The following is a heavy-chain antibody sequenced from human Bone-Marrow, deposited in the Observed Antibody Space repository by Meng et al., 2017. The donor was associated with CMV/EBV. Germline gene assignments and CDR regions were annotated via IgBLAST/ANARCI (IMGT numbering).Heavy chain of an antibody. D-gene: IGHD5-24*01. CDR3: ARGVEMATITFPIGSLNWFDP. Sequence: GGSLRLSCAASGFTFSSYSMNWVRQAPGKGLEWVSSISSSSSYIYYADSVKGRFTISRDNAKNSLYLQMNSLRAEDTAVYYCARGVEMATITFPIGSLNWFDPWGQGTLVTVSS. CDR1: GFTFSSYS. CDR2: ISSSSSYI. J-gene: IGHJ5*02. V-gene: IGHV3-21*01.